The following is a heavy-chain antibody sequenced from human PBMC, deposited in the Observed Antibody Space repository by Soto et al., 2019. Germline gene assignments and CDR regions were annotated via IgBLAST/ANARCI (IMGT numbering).Heavy chain of an antibody. Sequence: EVQLLESGGGLVQPGGSLRLSCAASGFTFSSYAMSWVRQAPGKGLEWVSAISGSGGSTYYADSVKGRFTISRDNSKNTLYLRMNSLRAEDTAVYYCAKQVAARPYYGMDVWGQGTTVTVSS. V-gene: IGHV3-23*01. CDR2: ISGSGGST. D-gene: IGHD6-6*01. CDR1: GFTFSSYA. J-gene: IGHJ6*02. CDR3: AKQVAARPYYGMDV.